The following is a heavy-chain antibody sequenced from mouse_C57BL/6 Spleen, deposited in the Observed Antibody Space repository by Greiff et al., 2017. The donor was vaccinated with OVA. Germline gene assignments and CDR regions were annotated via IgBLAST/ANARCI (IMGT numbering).Heavy chain of an antibody. CDR3: AKGKEFAY. V-gene: IGHV5-17*01. J-gene: IGHJ3*01. CDR2: ISSGSSTI. CDR1: GFTFSDYG. Sequence: EVQLQESGGGLVKPGGSLKLSCAASGFTFSDYGMHWVRQAPEKGLEWVAYISSGSSTIYYADTVKGRFTISRDNAKNTLFLQMTSLRSEDTAMYYCAKGKEFAYWGQGTLVTVSA.